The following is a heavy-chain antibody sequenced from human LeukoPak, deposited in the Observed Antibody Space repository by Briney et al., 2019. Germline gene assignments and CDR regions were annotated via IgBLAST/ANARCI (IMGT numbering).Heavy chain of an antibody. Sequence: SETLSLTCTVSGGSISSYYWSWIRQPPGKGLERIGYIYYSGSTNYDPSLKSRVTISVDTSKNQFSLKLSSVTAADTAVYYCARVYLAAAGTGFDPWGQGTLVTVSS. CDR2: IYYSGST. CDR1: GGSISSYY. D-gene: IGHD6-13*01. CDR3: ARVYLAAAGTGFDP. J-gene: IGHJ5*02. V-gene: IGHV4-59*01.